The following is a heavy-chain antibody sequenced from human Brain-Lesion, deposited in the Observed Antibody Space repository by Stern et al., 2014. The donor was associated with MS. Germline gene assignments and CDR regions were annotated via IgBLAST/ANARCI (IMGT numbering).Heavy chain of an antibody. V-gene: IGHV4-39*01. J-gene: IGHJ5*02. D-gene: IGHD2-15*01. CDR2: IYYSGNT. CDR1: GGSVSSTSYA. Sequence: VQLVESGPGLVKPSETLSLTCTVAGGSVSSTSYAWAWIRQPPGKGLGWIGTIYYSGNTYYSPSLKSRITLSLDTSKNQFSLTRRSVTAADTAVYYCAGEEDIRYCSGGSCTGNWFDPWGQGTLVTVSS. CDR3: AGEEDIRYCSGGSCTGNWFDP.